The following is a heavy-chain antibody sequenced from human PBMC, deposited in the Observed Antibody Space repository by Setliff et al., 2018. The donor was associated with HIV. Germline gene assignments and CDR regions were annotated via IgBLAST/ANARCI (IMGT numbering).Heavy chain of an antibody. CDR1: GYSIGTGYN. J-gene: IGHJ3*02. CDR2: MHLSGGT. Sequence: SETLSLTCTVSGYSIGTGYNWGCIRQPPGKGLEWIGSMHLSGGTYYNPSLKTRVTISLDTSKNQFSLNLSSVTAADTAVYYCVRGGSWGIIWGQGTVVTVSS. D-gene: IGHD3-16*01. V-gene: IGHV4-38-2*02. CDR3: VRGGSWGII.